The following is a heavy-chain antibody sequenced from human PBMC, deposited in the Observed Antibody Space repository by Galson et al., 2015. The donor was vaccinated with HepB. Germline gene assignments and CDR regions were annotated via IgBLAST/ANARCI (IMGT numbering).Heavy chain of an antibody. CDR1: GGSFSGYY. V-gene: IGHV4-34*01. CDR2: INRSGST. Sequence: TLSLTCAVYGGSFSGYYWSWIRQPPGKGLEWIGEINRSGSTNYNPSLKSRVTISVDTSKNQFSLKLSSVTAADTAVYYCARGPMDIVVVPAAMVSVGYFDYWGQGTLVTVSS. J-gene: IGHJ4*02. D-gene: IGHD2-2*03. CDR3: ARGPMDIVVVPAAMVSVGYFDY.